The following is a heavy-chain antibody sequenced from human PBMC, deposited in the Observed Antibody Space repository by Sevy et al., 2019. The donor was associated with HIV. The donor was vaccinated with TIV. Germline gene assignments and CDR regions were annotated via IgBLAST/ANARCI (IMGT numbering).Heavy chain of an antibody. V-gene: IGHV4-34*01. CDR2: INHSGST. CDR1: GGSFSGYY. CDR3: ARYDFWSGFSKSNWFDP. J-gene: IGHJ5*02. D-gene: IGHD3-3*01. Sequence: SETLSLTCAVYGGSFSGYYWSWIRQPPGKGLEWIGEINHSGSTNYNPSLKSPVTISVDTSKKQFSLKLSSVTAADTAVYYCARYDFWSGFSKSNWFDPWGQGTLVTVSS.